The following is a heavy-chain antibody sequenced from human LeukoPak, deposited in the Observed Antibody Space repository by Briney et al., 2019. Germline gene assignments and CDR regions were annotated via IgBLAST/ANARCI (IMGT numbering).Heavy chain of an antibody. CDR1: GGSISSSNW. CDR2: IYHSGST. D-gene: IGHD3-9*01. V-gene: IGHV4-4*02. Sequence: SGTLSLTCAVSGGSISSSNWWSWVRQPPGKGLEWSGEIYHSGSTNYNPSLKRRVTISVDKSKNQFSLKLSSVTAADTAVYYCARVDILTGSALDYWGQGTLVTVSS. J-gene: IGHJ4*02. CDR3: ARVDILTGSALDY.